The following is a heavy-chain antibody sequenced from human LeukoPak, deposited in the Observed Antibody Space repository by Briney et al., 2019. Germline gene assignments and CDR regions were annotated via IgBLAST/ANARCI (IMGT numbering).Heavy chain of an antibody. CDR2: IYYSGST. D-gene: IGHD3-22*01. CDR3: ARGVAYYDSSGYYATFYFDY. CDR1: GGFISSYY. Sequence: PSETLSLTCTVSGGFISSYYWSWIRQPPGKGLEWIGCIYYSGSTNYNPSLKSRVTISVDTSKNQFSLKLSSVTAADTAVYYCARGVAYYDSSGYYATFYFDYWGQGTLVTVSS. J-gene: IGHJ4*02. V-gene: IGHV4-59*01.